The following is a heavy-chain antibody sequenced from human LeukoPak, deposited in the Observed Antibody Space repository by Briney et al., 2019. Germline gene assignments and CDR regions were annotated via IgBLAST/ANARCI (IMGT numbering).Heavy chain of an antibody. CDR1: GFTFSDYY. V-gene: IGHV3-11*01. CDR2: LSSSGNMI. D-gene: IGHD3-10*01. J-gene: IGHJ4*02. CDR3: SKDAASGTYGTFDY. Sequence: GGSVRLSCAASGFTFSDYYINWIRQAPGMGLEWVAYLSSSGNMIYYSDSVKGRFTISRDNSKNTLYLQMNSLRAEDTALYYCSKDAASGTYGTFDYWGQGTLVIVSS.